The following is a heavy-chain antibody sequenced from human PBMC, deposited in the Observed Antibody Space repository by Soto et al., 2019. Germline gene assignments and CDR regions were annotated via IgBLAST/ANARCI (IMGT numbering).Heavy chain of an antibody. CDR2: ISGSGGGT. CDR1: GFIFEDHA. V-gene: IGHV3-23*01. CDR3: AKAWMDNARQRYFDH. Sequence: GGSLRLSCTASGFIFEDHAMSWVRQAPGKGLEWVSAISGSGGGTYYADSVKGRFTISRDNSKNTLYLQMNSLRAEDTAVYSCAKAWMDNARQRYFDHWGQGTLVTVSS. D-gene: IGHD5-12*01. J-gene: IGHJ4*02.